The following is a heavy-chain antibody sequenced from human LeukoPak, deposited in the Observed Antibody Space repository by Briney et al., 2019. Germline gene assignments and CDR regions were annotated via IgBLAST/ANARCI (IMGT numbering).Heavy chain of an antibody. J-gene: IGHJ4*02. V-gene: IGHV3-48*03. CDR2: ISDSGTTI. Sequence: GGSLRLSCAASRFTSNDYGMSWVRQAPGKGLEWVSYISDSGTTIYYTDSVKGRFTISRDNAKNSLYLQMNRLRAEDAGVYYCGGKVEATRGYYSKYWGQGARVTVSP. CDR1: RFTSNDYG. CDR3: GGKVEATRGYYSKY. D-gene: IGHD1-26*01.